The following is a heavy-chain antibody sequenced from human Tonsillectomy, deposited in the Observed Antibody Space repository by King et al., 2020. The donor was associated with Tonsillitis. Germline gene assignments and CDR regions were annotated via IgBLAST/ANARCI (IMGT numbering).Heavy chain of an antibody. CDR3: ARGGGLWDFDI. CDR2: ISFDGSNK. CDR1: GFTFTTYV. Sequence: VQLVESGGGVVQPGRSLRLSCAASGFTFTTYVMHWVRQAPGQGLEWVALISFDGSNKYYADSVQGRFTISKDNSKNTLYLQMNSLRAEDTAVYYCARGGGLWDFDIWGQGTMVTVSS. D-gene: IGHD1-26*01. V-gene: IGHV3-30-3*01. J-gene: IGHJ3*02.